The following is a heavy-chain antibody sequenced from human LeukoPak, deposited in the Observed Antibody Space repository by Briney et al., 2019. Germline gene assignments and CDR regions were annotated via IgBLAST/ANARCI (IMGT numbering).Heavy chain of an antibody. CDR3: AKGYCGGYDCYSGHYMDV. CDR1: GFTFRTYD. D-gene: IGHD2-21*02. CDR2: IRFDGSNK. V-gene: IGHV3-30*02. Sequence: GGSLRLSCAASGFTFRTYDMYWVRQAPGKGLEWVAFIRFDGSNKYYADSVKGRFTISRDNSRNTLFLQMNSLRPENTAVYYCAKGYCGGYDCYSGHYMDVWGKGTTVTVSS. J-gene: IGHJ6*03.